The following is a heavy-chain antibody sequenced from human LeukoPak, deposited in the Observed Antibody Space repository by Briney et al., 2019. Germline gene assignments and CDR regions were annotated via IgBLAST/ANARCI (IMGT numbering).Heavy chain of an antibody. D-gene: IGHD6-13*01. V-gene: IGHV5-51*01. CDR2: IYPGDSDT. J-gene: IGHJ4*02. CDR3: ARRYSTSYYFDF. CDR1: GYTFAKYW. Sequence: GESLKISCQASGYTFAKYWIGWVRQMPGKGLEWMGIIYPGDSDTRYGPSFQGQVTISVDKSINTAYLQWTSLKASDTAIYYCARRYSTSYYFDFWGQGTLVTVSS.